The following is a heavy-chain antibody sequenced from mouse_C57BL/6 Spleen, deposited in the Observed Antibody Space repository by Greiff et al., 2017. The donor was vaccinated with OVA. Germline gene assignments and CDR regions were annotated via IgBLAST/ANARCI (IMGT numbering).Heavy chain of an antibody. V-gene: IGHV1-55*01. CDR3: AREGDYDYDRGPFDY. CDR2: IYPGSGST. CDR1: GYTFTSYW. Sequence: QVQLQQSGAELVKPGASVKMSCKASGYTFTSYWITWVKQRPGQGLEWIGDIYPGSGSTNYNEKFKSKATLTVDTSSSTAYMQLSSLTSEDSAVYYCAREGDYDYDRGPFDYWGQGTTLTVSS. D-gene: IGHD2-4*01. J-gene: IGHJ2*01.